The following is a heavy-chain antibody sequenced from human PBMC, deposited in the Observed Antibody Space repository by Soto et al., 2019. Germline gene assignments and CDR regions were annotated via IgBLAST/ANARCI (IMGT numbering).Heavy chain of an antibody. Sequence: PSETLSLTCTVSGGSISSYYWSWIRQHPGKGLEWIGYIYYSGSTYYNPSLKSRVTISVDTSKNQFSLKLSSVTAADTAVYYCARHRGGSGSWVTNWFDPWGQGTLVTVSS. V-gene: IGHV4-59*08. D-gene: IGHD3-10*01. CDR1: GGSISSYY. CDR3: ARHRGGSGSWVTNWFDP. CDR2: IYYSGST. J-gene: IGHJ5*02.